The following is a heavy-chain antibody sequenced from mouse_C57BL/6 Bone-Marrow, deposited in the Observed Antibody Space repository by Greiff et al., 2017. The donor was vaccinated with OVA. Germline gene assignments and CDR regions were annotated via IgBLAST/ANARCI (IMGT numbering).Heavy chain of an antibody. Sequence: QVQLQQSGAELARPGASVKMSCKASGYTFTSYTMHWVKQRPGQGLEWIGYINPSSGYTKYNQKFKDKATLTADKSSSTAYMQLSSLTSEDSAVYYCARPFITTRYAMDYWGQGTSVTVSS. CDR1: GYTFTSYT. CDR2: INPSSGYT. CDR3: ARPFITTRYAMDY. J-gene: IGHJ4*01. D-gene: IGHD1-1*01. V-gene: IGHV1-4*01.